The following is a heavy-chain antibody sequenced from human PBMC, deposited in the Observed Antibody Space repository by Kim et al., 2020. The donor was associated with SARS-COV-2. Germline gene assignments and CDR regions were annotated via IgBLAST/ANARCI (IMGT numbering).Heavy chain of an antibody. V-gene: IGHV3-23*01. CDR2: IAAGGDST. J-gene: IGHJ3*02. CDR3: AKERVVPATGDAFDI. CDR1: GFTFSLYA. D-gene: IGHD2-21*02. Sequence: GGSLRLSCTASGFTFSLYAMTWVRQSPGKGLEWVSTIAAGGDSTYYADSVKGRFTISRDNSKNMLYLQMNSLGAEDTAVYHCAKERVVPATGDAFDIWGLGTMVTVSS.